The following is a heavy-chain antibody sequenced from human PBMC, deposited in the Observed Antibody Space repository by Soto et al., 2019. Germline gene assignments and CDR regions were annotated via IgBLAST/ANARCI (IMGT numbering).Heavy chain of an antibody. J-gene: IGHJ3*02. CDR1: GGSVSSGSYY. D-gene: IGHD3-22*01. V-gene: IGHV4-61*01. Sequence: SETLSLTCTVSGGSVSSGSYYWSWIRQPPGKGLEWIGYIYYSGSTNYNPSLKSRVTISVDTSKNQFSLKLSSVTAADTAVYYCARERSYDSSGYYYPYAFDIWGQGTMVTV. CDR3: ARERSYDSSGYYYPYAFDI. CDR2: IYYSGST.